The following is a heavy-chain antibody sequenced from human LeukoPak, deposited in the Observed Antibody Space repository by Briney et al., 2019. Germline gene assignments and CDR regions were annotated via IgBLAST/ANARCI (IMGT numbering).Heavy chain of an antibody. D-gene: IGHD4-17*01. CDR1: GFTVSSNY. CDR2: IYSGGGT. J-gene: IGHJ2*01. CDR3: AREERTVTSYWYFDL. V-gene: IGHV3-53*01. Sequence: GGSLRLSCAASGFTVSSNYMSWVRQAPGKGLEWVSVIYSGGGTYYADSVKGRFTISRVNPKNTLYLQMNSLRVEDTAVYYCAREERTVTSYWYFDLWGRGTLVTVSS.